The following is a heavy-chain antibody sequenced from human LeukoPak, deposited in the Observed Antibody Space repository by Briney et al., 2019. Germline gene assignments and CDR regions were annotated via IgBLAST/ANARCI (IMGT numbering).Heavy chain of an antibody. J-gene: IGHJ4*02. CDR3: AKDRPYDYVWGSYRPFDY. Sequence: GGSLRLSCAASGFTFSSYAMHWVRQAPGKGLEWVAVISYDGSNKYYADSVKGRFTISRDNSKNTLYLQMNSLRAEDTAVYYCAKDRPYDYVWGSYRPFDYWGQGTLVTVSS. CDR1: GFTFSSYA. D-gene: IGHD3-16*02. CDR2: ISYDGSNK. V-gene: IGHV3-30-3*01.